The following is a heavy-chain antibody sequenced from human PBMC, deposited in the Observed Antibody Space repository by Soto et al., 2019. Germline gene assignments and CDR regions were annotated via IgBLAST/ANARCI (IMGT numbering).Heavy chain of an antibody. CDR3: ARSYYGSGSYYKKGGYYYYGMDV. CDR1: GFTFSSYA. V-gene: IGHV3-30-3*01. CDR2: ISYDGSNK. Sequence: VQLVESGGGVVQPGRSLRLSCAASGFTFSSYAMHWVRQAPGKGLEWVAVISYDGSNKYYADSVKGRFTISRDNSKNTLYLQMNSLRAEDTAVYYCARSYYGSGSYYKKGGYYYYGMDVWGQGTTVTVSS. D-gene: IGHD3-10*01. J-gene: IGHJ6*02.